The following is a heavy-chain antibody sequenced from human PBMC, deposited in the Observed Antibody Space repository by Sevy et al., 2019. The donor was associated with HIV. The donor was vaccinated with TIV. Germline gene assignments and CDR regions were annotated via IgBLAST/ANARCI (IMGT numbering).Heavy chain of an antibody. V-gene: IGHV3-7*01. CDR3: AKGNSGSFDY. D-gene: IGHD3-22*01. J-gene: IGHJ4*02. CDR1: GFSFSTYW. CDR2: IKQDESEK. Sequence: GGSLRLSCAASGFSFSTYWMHWVRQAPGKGLEWVANIKQDESEKYYMASLKGRFTISRDNAKNSVYLEMNSLRPEDTAIYYCAKGNSGSFDYWGQGTLVTVSS.